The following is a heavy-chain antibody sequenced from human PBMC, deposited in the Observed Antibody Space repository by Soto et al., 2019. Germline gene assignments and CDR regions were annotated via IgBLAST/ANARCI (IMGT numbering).Heavy chain of an antibody. J-gene: IGHJ4*02. CDR3: ARERIVVVVAATLSLRY. V-gene: IGHV1-46*01. CDR1: GYTFTSYY. CDR2: INPSGGST. D-gene: IGHD2-15*01. Sequence: QVQLVQSGAEVKKPGASVKVSCKASGYTFTSYYMHWVRQAPGQGLEWMGIINPSGGSTSYAQKFQGRVTMTRDTSTSTGYMELSSLRSEDTAVYYCARERIVVVVAATLSLRYWGQGTLVTVSS.